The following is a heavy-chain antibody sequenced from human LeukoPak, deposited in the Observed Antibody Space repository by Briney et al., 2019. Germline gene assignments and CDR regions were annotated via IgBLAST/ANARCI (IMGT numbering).Heavy chain of an antibody. J-gene: IGHJ3*02. Sequence: PSETLSLTCTVSGGSISSYYWTWIRQPPGKGLEWIGYIYFSGSTNYNPSLKNRVTFSVDTSKNQFSLNLSSVTAADTAVYYCARGYTSGRSPALDIWGQGTMVTVSS. CDR1: GGSISSYY. V-gene: IGHV4-59*01. CDR3: ARGYTSGRSPALDI. CDR2: IYFSGST. D-gene: IGHD6-19*01.